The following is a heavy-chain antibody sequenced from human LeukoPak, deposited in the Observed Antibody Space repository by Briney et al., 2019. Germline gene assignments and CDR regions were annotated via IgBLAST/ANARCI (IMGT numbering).Heavy chain of an antibody. V-gene: IGHV1-2*02. CDR3: ARGVTWLSLDNLDY. J-gene: IGHJ4*02. Sequence: ASVKVSCKASGYTFTGYYMHWVRQAPGQGLEWMGWINPNSGGTNYAQKFQGRVTMIRDTSISTAYMELSSLRSEDTAVYYCARGVTWLSLDNLDYWGQGTLVTVSS. CDR2: INPNSGGT. D-gene: IGHD5-12*01. CDR1: GYTFTGYY.